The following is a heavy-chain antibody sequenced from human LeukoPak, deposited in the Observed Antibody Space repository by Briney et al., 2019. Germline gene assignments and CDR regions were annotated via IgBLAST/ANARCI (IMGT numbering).Heavy chain of an antibody. J-gene: IGHJ4*02. V-gene: IGHV1-2*02. CDR1: GYTFTNYY. CDR2: INLNSGGT. Sequence: GATVKVSCKASGYTFTNYYMHWVRQAPGQGLEWMGWINLNSGGTNDAQKFQGRVTMTRDTSISTAYMELSRLRSDDTAVYYCARSPDILTGENFDYWGQGTLVTVSS. CDR3: ARSPDILTGENFDY. D-gene: IGHD3-9*01.